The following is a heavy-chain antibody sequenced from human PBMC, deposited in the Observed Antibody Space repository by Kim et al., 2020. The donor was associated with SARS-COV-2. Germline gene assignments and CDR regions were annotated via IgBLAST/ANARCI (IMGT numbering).Heavy chain of an antibody. CDR3: TKGVRWELPLEK. CDR1: GFTFSGYA. CDR2: ISDSGRSS. J-gene: IGHJ4*02. D-gene: IGHD2-15*01. Sequence: GGSLRLSCAASGFTFSGYAMSWVRQAPGKGLDWVSAISDSGRSSYYADSVKGRFTISRDNSKNTLYLQMNSLRADDTAVYHCTKGVRWELPLEKWGQGSLVTVSS. V-gene: IGHV3-23*01.